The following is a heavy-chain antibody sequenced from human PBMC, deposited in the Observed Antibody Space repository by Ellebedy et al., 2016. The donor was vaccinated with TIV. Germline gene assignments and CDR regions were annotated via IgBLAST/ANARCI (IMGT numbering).Heavy chain of an antibody. CDR3: ARQDFGVANWFDP. CDR1: GYSFTNYW. Sequence: PGGSLRLSCKGSGYSFTNYWISWVRQMPGKGLEWMGRIDPSDSYTNYSPSFQGHVTISADKSISTAYLQWSSLKASDTTMYYCARQDFGVANWFDPWGQGTLVTVSS. CDR2: IDPSDSYT. D-gene: IGHD3-3*01. J-gene: IGHJ5*02. V-gene: IGHV5-10-1*01.